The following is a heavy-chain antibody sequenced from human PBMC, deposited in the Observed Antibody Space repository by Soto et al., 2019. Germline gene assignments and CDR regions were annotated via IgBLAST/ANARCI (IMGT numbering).Heavy chain of an antibody. CDR2: ISSSSYI. CDR1: GFTFSSYS. D-gene: IGHD3-9*01. CDR3: ARDIQVLRYFDWLPGGGMDV. Sequence: GGSLRLSCAASGFTFSSYSMNWVRQAPGKGLEWVSSISSSSYIYYVDSVKGRFTISRDNAKNSLYLQMNSLRAEDTAVYYCARDIQVLRYFDWLPGGGMDVWGQGTTVTVSS. J-gene: IGHJ6*02. V-gene: IGHV3-21*01.